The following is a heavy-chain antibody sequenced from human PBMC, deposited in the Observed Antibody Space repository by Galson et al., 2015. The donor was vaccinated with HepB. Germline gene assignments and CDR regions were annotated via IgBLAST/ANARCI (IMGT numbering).Heavy chain of an antibody. D-gene: IGHD3-3*01. V-gene: IGHV3-48*03. Sequence: SLRLSCAASGFTFSSYEMNWVRQAPGKGLEWIPYISSSGSTIYYADSVKGRFTISRDNAKKSLYLQMNSLRAEDTALYYCARDYDYWSGYYAGWFDPWGQGTLVTVSS. CDR2: ISSSGSTI. J-gene: IGHJ5*02. CDR3: ARDYDYWSGYYAGWFDP. CDR1: GFTFSSYE.